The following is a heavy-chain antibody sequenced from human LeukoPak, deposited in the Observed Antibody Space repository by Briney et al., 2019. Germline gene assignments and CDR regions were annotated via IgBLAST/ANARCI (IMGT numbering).Heavy chain of an antibody. D-gene: IGHD2-15*01. CDR1: GGSISSGSYY. CDR3: ARDLGYCSGSSCYNWFDP. V-gene: IGHV4-61*02. Sequence: SQTLSLTCTVSGGSISSGSYYWSWIRQPAGKGLEWIGRIYTSGSTNYNPSLKSRVTISVDTSKNQFSLKLSSVTAADTAVYYCARDLGYCSGSSCYNWFDPWGQGTLVTVSS. J-gene: IGHJ5*02. CDR2: IYTSGST.